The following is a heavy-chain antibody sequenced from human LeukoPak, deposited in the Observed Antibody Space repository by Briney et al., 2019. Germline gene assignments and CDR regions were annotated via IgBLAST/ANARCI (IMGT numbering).Heavy chain of an antibody. J-gene: IGHJ2*01. CDR2: IYHSGST. CDR1: GGSISSTNW. D-gene: IGHD1-26*01. V-gene: IGHV4-4*02. Sequence: SETLSLTCAVSGGSISSTNWWSWVRQPPGKGLEWIGEIYHSGSTNYNPSLKSRVSMSVDKSKNQFSLKLSSVTAADTAVYYCARDPHQEHFDLWGRGTLVTVSS. CDR3: ARDPHQEHFDL.